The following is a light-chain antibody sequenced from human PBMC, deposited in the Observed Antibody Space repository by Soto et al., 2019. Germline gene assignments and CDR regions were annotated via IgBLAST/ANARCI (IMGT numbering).Light chain of an antibody. CDR1: SGSVSASNH. V-gene: IGLV8-61*01. J-gene: IGLJ3*02. CDR2: NTN. Sequence: QTVVTQEASVSGSPGTTVTLTCGLSSGSVSASNHPSWYQQTPGQAPRTLIYNTNTRSSGVPDRFSGSILGNKAALTITGAQADDESYYYCVLYMGSGIWVFGGGTKVTVL. CDR3: VLYMGSGIWV.